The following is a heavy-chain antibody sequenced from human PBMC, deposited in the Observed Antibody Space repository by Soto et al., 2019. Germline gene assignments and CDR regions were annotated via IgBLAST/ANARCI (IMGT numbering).Heavy chain of an antibody. CDR3: ARVPPGWRSGEFGAFDI. CDR2: IIPFFGTT. D-gene: IGHD1-26*01. V-gene: IGHV1-69*01. CDR1: GGTFSTYS. Sequence: QVQLVQSGAEVKSPGSPVKVSCKASGGTFSTYSFTWVRQAPGQGLEWMGGIIPFFGTTDYAQKFQGRVTISADESTRTAYMELSSLTSDDTAVYFCARVPPGWRSGEFGAFDIWGQGTLVTVSS. J-gene: IGHJ3*02.